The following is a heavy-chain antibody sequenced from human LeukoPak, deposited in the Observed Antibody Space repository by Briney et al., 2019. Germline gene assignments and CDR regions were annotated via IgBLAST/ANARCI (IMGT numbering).Heavy chain of an antibody. V-gene: IGHV4-34*01. J-gene: IGHJ6*02. Sequence: SETLSLTCAVYGGSFKDYSWNWIRQSPGKGLEWLGDINHSGTSNYNPSLESLVTMSVDTSKNQISLKVRSVIAADTAVYSCPRPGQLGSLYYGVDVSSPGTPVIVSS. CDR2: INHSGTS. CDR1: GGSFKDYS. CDR3: PRPGQLGSLYYGVDV. D-gene: IGHD1-26*01.